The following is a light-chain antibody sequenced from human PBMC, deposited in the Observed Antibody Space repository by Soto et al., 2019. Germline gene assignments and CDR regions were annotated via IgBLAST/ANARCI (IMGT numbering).Light chain of an antibody. CDR3: QHAYGLPVT. V-gene: IGKV1-12*01. J-gene: IGKJ5*01. CDR1: QNIISW. CDR2: ADS. Sequence: DIQMTQSPSTVSASVGDRVTITCRASQNIISWLAWYQQQPGRAPKLLIYADSILQRGVPSRFSGSAAVTDFTHSIKRLQPAYFANYYCQHAYGLPVTFGQGTRLEIK.